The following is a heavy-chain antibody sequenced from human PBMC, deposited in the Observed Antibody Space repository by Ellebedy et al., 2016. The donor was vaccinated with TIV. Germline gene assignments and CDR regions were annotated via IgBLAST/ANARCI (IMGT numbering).Heavy chain of an antibody. J-gene: IGHJ4*02. CDR3: AKSSEGALGTTASLDS. Sequence: ASVKVSXXASGGTFSEYAFSWVRQAPGQGLEWMGGIIPLYDTQTYAEKFQGRVSITADTSTSTAYMEMSSLTSADTAVYYCAKSSEGALGTTASLDSWGQGTLVTVSS. V-gene: IGHV1-69*06. CDR1: GGTFSEYA. CDR2: IIPLYDTQ. D-gene: IGHD1-1*01.